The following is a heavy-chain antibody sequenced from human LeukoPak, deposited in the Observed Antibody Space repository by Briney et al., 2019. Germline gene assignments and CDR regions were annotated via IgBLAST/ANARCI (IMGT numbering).Heavy chain of an antibody. Sequence: HGESLKISCKGSGYSFISYWIGWVRRMPGKGLEWMGIIYPGDSDTRYSPSFQGQVTISADKSISTAYLQWSSLKASDTAMYYCAGTRRYCSSTSCYYYFDYWGQGTLVTVSS. J-gene: IGHJ4*02. CDR1: GYSFISYW. CDR3: AGTRRYCSSTSCYYYFDY. D-gene: IGHD2-2*01. CDR2: IYPGDSDT. V-gene: IGHV5-51*01.